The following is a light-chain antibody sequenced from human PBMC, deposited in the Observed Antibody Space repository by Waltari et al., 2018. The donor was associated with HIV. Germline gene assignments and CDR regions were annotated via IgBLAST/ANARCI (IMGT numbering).Light chain of an antibody. CDR2: WNT. V-gene: IGLV1-47*01. J-gene: IGLJ3*02. CDR1: SPNIVNHT. Sequence: QSALTQSPSISGTPGQGVASSCSGSSPNIVNHTSYWSQQVPGTTPKLLIFWNTQRPSGVSDRFSGSVSGTSASLAISGLRSDDEANYYCAVWDNSLSAQVFGGGTTLTVL. CDR3: AVWDNSLSAQV.